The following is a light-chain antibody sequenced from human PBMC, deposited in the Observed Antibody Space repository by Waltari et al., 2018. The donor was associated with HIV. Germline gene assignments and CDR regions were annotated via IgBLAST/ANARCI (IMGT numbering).Light chain of an antibody. CDR3: QQYGSSPRT. CDR1: RSVPSHY. Sequence: EIVLTQSPGTLSLSPGERATVSCRASRSVPSHYLAWYQQKPGQAPRLLIYGISSRATGVPDRFSGSGSATDFTLTINRLEPEDFATYYCQQYGSSPRTFGQGTKVESK. CDR2: GIS. J-gene: IGKJ1*01. V-gene: IGKV3-20*01.